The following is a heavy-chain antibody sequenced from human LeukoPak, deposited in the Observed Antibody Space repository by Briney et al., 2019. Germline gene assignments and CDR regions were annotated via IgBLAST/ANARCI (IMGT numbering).Heavy chain of an antibody. D-gene: IGHD3-22*01. J-gene: IGHJ4*02. CDR3: ARDSGTYYYDSSPYYFGY. Sequence: GGSLRLSCAASGFTFSSYWMSWVRQAPGKGLEWVANIKQDGSEKYYVDSVKGRFTISRDNAKNSLYLQMNSLRAEDTAVYYCARDSGTYYYDSSPYYFGYWGQGTLVTVSS. CDR1: GFTFSSYW. V-gene: IGHV3-7*01. CDR2: IKQDGSEK.